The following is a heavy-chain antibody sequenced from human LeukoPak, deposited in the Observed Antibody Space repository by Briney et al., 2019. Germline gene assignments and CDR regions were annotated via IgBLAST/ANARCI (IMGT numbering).Heavy chain of an antibody. D-gene: IGHD5-18*01. CDR1: GFTFSSYS. V-gene: IGHV3-21*01. Sequence: GGSLRLSCAASGFTFSSYSMNWVRQAPGKGLEWVSSISSSSSYIYYADSVKGRFTISRDNSKSTLYLQMNSLRAEDTAVYYCARDEGVTYIYGYHYWGQGTLVTVSS. CDR3: ARDEGVTYIYGYHY. J-gene: IGHJ4*02. CDR2: ISSSSSYI.